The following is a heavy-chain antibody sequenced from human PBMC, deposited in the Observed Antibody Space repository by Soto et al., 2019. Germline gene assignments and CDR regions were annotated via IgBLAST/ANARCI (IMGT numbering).Heavy chain of an antibody. CDR3: AREDRYGWSGESLDV. CDR2: LDQSGGT. J-gene: IGHJ6*02. CDR1: GDSLRGQS. V-gene: IGHV4-34*01. D-gene: IGHD6-19*01. Sequence: SETLSLTCAVVGDSLRGQSWNWIRQSPGKGLEWIGELDQSGGTNYNPSIMSRAIISDDTSKNKFSLTLTSVTAADTAAYYCAREDRYGWSGESLDVWGQGTTVTVSS.